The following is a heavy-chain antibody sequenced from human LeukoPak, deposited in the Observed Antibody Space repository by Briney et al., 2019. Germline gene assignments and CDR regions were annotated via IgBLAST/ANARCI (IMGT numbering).Heavy chain of an antibody. D-gene: IGHD6-13*01. J-gene: IGHJ4*02. CDR3: ARALIAAAGALDY. Sequence: GGSLRLSCAASGFTFSSYAMHWVRQAPGKGLEWVAVISYDGSNKYYADSVKGRFTISRDNSKNTLYLQMNSLRAEDTAVYYCARALIAAAGALDYWGQGTLVTVSS. CDR1: GFTFSSYA. V-gene: IGHV3-30-3*01. CDR2: ISYDGSNK.